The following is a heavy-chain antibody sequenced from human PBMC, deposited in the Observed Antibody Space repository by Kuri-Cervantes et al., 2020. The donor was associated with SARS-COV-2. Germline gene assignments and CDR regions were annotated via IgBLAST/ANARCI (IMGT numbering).Heavy chain of an antibody. CDR1: GGTFSSYA. CDR2: ISAYNGNT. J-gene: IGHJ5*02. D-gene: IGHD5-12*01. Sequence: ASVKVSCKASGGTFSSYAISWVRQAPGQGLEWMGWISAYNGNTNYAQKLQGRVTMTTDTSTSTAYMELRSLRSDDTAVYYCARDPTDIVATSNWFDPWGQGTLVTVSS. CDR3: ARDPTDIVATSNWFDP. V-gene: IGHV1-18*01.